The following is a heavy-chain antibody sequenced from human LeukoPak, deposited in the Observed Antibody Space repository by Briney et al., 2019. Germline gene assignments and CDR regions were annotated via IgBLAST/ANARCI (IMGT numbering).Heavy chain of an antibody. CDR1: GYTFTSYG. D-gene: IGHD3-22*01. J-gene: IGHJ6*02. CDR3: ARDLYYYDSSGYYYEDYYYYGMDV. CDR2: ISAYNGNT. Sequence: GASVKVSFKASGYTFTSYGISWVRQAPGQGLEWMGWISAYNGNTNYAQKLQGRVTMTTDTSTSTAYMELRSLRSDDTAVYYCARDLYYYDSSGYYYEDYYYYGMDVWGQGTTVTVSS. V-gene: IGHV1-18*01.